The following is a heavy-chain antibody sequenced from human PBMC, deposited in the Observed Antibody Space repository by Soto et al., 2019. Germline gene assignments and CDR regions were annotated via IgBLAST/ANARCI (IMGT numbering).Heavy chain of an antibody. CDR2: IWYDGSNK. J-gene: IGHJ6*03. CDR3: ARDLLLWFGELLYPYYMDV. D-gene: IGHD3-10*01. CDR1: GFTFSNYA. V-gene: IGHV3-33*08. Sequence: GGSLRLSCSASGFTFSNYAMHWVRQPPGKGLEWVAVIWYDGSNKYYADSVKGRFTISRDNSKNTLYLQMNSLRAEDTAVYYCARDLLLWFGELLYPYYMDVWGKGTTVTVSS.